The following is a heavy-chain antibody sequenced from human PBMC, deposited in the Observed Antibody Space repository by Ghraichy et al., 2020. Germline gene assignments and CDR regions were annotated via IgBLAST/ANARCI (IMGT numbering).Heavy chain of an antibody. CDR2: INHSGST. CDR3: AKTRSYYPYYYMDV. CDR1: GGSFSGYY. V-gene: IGHV4-34*01. J-gene: IGHJ6*03. Sequence: SETLALTCAVYGGSFSGYYWSWIRQPPGKGLEWIGEINHSGSTNYNPSLKSRVTISVDTSKNQFSLKLSSVTAADTAVYYCAKTRSYYPYYYMDVWGKGTTVTVSS. D-gene: IGHD1-26*01.